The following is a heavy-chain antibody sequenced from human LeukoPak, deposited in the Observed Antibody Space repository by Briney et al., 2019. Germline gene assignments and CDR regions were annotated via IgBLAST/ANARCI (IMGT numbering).Heavy chain of an antibody. J-gene: IGHJ3*02. CDR2: IDYTGST. Sequence: SETLSLTCTVSGGSIGTYYWNWLRQPPGKALEWIGYIDYTGSTNYNPSLKSRVTISLDTSKSQFSLKLSSVTAADTAIYFCARGRRSSNRLDAFDIWGQETMVTVSS. CDR3: ARGRRSSNRLDAFDI. CDR1: GGSIGTYY. D-gene: IGHD6-13*01. V-gene: IGHV4-59*01.